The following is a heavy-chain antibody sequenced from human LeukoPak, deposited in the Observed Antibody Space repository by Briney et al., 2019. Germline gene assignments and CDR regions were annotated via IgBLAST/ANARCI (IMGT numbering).Heavy chain of an antibody. J-gene: IGHJ4*02. CDR3: ARHKENDYGEVGIDY. V-gene: IGHV4-34*01. D-gene: IGHD4-17*01. Sequence: PSETLSLTCDVYGGSFSGYYWNWIRQPPGKGLEWIGEISHSGSTNYNPSLKSRVTISVDTSKNPFSLKLNSVTAADTAVYYCARHKENDYGEVGIDYWGQGTLVTVSS. CDR1: GGSFSGYY. CDR2: ISHSGST.